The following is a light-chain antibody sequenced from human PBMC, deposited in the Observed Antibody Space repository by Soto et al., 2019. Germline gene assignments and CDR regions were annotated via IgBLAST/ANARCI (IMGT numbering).Light chain of an antibody. J-gene: IGKJ1*01. CDR2: GAS. CDR3: QQYGSSPRT. Sequence: EIVLTQSPGIMSLSSGERATLSCRASQTITGSYLAWYQQKPGQAPRLLISGASVRSTGIPDRFSGSGAGTDFTLTISRVEPEDFAVDYCQQYGSSPRTFGQGTKVEI. CDR1: QTITGSY. V-gene: IGKV3-20*01.